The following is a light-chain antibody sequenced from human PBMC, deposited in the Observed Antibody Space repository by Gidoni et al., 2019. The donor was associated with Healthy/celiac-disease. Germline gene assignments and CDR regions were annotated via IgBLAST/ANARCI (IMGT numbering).Light chain of an antibody. V-gene: IGKV1-39*01. CDR3: QQSFNTFTWT. CDR2: AAS. CDR1: QSINSK. Sequence: DIQMTQSPSSLSASVGDRVTITCRASQSINSKLNWYQQIPGKAPKLLIYAASSLQSGVPSRFSGTGSGTDFTLTISSLQPEDSATYYCQQSFNTFTWTFGQGTKVEV. J-gene: IGKJ1*01.